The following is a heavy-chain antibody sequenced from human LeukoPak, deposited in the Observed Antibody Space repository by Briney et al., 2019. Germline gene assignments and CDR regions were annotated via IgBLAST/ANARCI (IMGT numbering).Heavy chain of an antibody. CDR1: GGSFSGYY. Sequence: SETLSLTCAVYGGSFSGYYWSWIRQPPGKGLEWIGEINHSGSTNYNPFLKSRVTISVDTSKNQFSLKLSSVTAADTAVYYCARVSARNYPLDYWGQGTLVTVSS. CDR2: INHSGST. J-gene: IGHJ4*02. D-gene: IGHD4-11*01. CDR3: ARVSARNYPLDY. V-gene: IGHV4-34*01.